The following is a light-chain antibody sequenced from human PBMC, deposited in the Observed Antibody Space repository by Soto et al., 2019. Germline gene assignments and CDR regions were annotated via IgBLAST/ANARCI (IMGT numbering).Light chain of an antibody. CDR2: DVS. Sequence: QSALTQPRSVSGSPGQSVTISCTGTSSDVGAYNYVSWYQQHPGKAPKLMIYDVSKRPSGVPDRFSGCKSGNTASLTISGLQAEDEADYYCCSYAGTYTFEVFGGGTKVTVL. V-gene: IGLV2-11*01. CDR1: SSDVGAYNY. J-gene: IGLJ2*01. CDR3: CSYAGTYTFEV.